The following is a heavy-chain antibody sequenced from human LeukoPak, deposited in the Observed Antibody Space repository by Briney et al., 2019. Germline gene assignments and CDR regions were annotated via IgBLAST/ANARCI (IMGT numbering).Heavy chain of an antibody. CDR3: VKVIYCNGDSCYGEYFQH. J-gene: IGHJ1*01. Sequence: GGSLRLSCAASGFTFSHFGMHWVRQAPGKGLEWVAFIRSDGTNRYYADLGKGRLTISRHNSKNTLYLQMNSLRAEDTAVYYCVKVIYCNGDSCYGEYFQHWGQGTLVTVSS. D-gene: IGHD2-15*01. V-gene: IGHV3-30*02. CDR2: IRSDGTNR. CDR1: GFTFSHFG.